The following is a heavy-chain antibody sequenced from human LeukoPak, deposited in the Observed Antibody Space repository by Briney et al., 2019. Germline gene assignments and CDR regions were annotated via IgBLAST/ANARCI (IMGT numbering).Heavy chain of an antibody. V-gene: IGHV4-59*01. D-gene: IGHD6-19*01. Sequence: SSETLSLTCTVSGGSISSYYWSWIRQPPGKGLEWIGYIYYSGSTNYNPSLKSRVTISVDTSKNQFSLKLSSVTAADTAVYYCARGHWWLVLNDWFDPWGQGTLVTVSS. J-gene: IGHJ5*02. CDR2: IYYSGST. CDR1: GGSISSYY. CDR3: ARGHWWLVLNDWFDP.